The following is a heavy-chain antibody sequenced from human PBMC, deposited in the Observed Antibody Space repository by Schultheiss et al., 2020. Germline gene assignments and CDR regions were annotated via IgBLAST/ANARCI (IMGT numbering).Heavy chain of an antibody. CDR3: ARVGALDGYQDAFDI. Sequence: WGSMRLSCAASGFTFDDHGMSWVRQVPGKGLEWISHINWNGGSAAYADSVKGRFTISRDNAENSLYLQMNSLRAEDTALYYCARVGALDGYQDAFDIWGQGTLVTVSS. CDR2: INWNGGSA. J-gene: IGHJ3*02. D-gene: IGHD3-10*01. V-gene: IGHV3-20*04. CDR1: GFTFDDHG.